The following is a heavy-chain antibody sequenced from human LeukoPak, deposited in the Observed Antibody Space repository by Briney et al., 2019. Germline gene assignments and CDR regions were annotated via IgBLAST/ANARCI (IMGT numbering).Heavy chain of an antibody. CDR1: GYTFTSCG. CDR3: ARVAPNRRYCSGGSCLTYFDY. V-gene: IGHV1-18*01. CDR2: ISAYNGNT. D-gene: IGHD2-15*01. Sequence: ASVKVSCKASGYTFTSCGISWVRQAPGQGLEGMGWISAYNGNTNYAQILQGRVTMTTHTSTSTAYMELRSLRSDDTAVYYCARVAPNRRYCSGGSCLTYFDYWGQGTLVTVSS. J-gene: IGHJ4*02.